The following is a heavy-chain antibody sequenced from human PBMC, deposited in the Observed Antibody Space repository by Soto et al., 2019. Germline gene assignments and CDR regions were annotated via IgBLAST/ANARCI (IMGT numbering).Heavy chain of an antibody. D-gene: IGHD2-2*01. J-gene: IGHJ6*02. CDR1: GGTFRSYA. CDR2: IIPIFGTA. CDR3: ARANETAYHGQLDRDILVVPALMCFYGMGV. Sequence: SVKVSCNASGGTFRSYAISWVRQAPGQGLEWMGGIIPIFGTADYAQKFQGRVTITADKSTSTAYMELSSLRSEDTAVYYCARANETAYHGQLDRDILVVPALMCFYGMGVWRQ. V-gene: IGHV1-69*06.